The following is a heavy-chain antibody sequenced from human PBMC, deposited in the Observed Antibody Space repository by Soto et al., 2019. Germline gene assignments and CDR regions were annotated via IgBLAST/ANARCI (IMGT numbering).Heavy chain of an antibody. CDR3: ARETYSSTFFDS. CDR1: EFSLSTSGVG. D-gene: IGHD6-13*01. V-gene: IGHV2-5*02. CDR2: IYWDDDQ. Sequence: SGPTLVNPTQTLTLTCTFSEFSLSTSGVGVGWIRQPPGKALEWLALIYWDDDQRYSPSLKSRLTITKDTSRNQVVLTMTNMDPVDTATYYCARETYSSTFFDSWGQGILDTVSS. J-gene: IGHJ4*02.